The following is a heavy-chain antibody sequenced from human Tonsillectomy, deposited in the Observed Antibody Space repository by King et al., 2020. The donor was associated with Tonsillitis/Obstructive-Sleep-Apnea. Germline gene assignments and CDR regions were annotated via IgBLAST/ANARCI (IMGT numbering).Heavy chain of an antibody. V-gene: IGHV4-34*01. Sequence: VQLPQWGAGLLKPSETLSLTCAVYGGSFSGYYRSWIRQPPEKGLEWIGEINHSGSTNYNPSLKSRVTISIDTSKNQFSLNLSSVTAADTAVYYCARTTGDEDYWGQGTLVTVSS. CDR3: ARTTGDEDY. J-gene: IGHJ4*02. D-gene: IGHD7-27*01. CDR1: GGSFSGYY. CDR2: INHSGST.